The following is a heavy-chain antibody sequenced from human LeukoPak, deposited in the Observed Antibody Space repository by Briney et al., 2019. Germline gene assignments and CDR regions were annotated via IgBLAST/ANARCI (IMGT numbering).Heavy chain of an antibody. J-gene: IGHJ3*02. Sequence: GGSLRLSCVASGFSFRSYTMSWIRQAPGKGLEWVAFISTSPITSYYAESVKGRFTISRDNAKNSLYLQMSSLRAEDTAVYYCASEGYGGNSDAFDIWGQGTMVTVS. CDR3: ASEGYGGNSDAFDI. CDR1: GFSFRSYT. D-gene: IGHD4-23*01. CDR2: ISTSPITS. V-gene: IGHV3-48*03.